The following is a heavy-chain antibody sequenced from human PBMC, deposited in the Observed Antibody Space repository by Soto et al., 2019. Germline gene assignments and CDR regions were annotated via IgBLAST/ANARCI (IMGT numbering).Heavy chain of an antibody. CDR3: ARGNRITMIVVVKANYYGMDV. V-gene: IGHV1-8*01. CDR2: MNPNSGNT. D-gene: IGHD3-22*01. CDR1: GYTFTSYD. Sequence: ASVKVSCKAPGYTFTSYDINWVRQATGQGLGWMGWMNPNSGNTGYAQKFQGRVTMTRNTSISTAYMELSSLRSEDTAVYYCARGNRITMIVVVKANYYGMDVWGQGTTVTVSS. J-gene: IGHJ6*02.